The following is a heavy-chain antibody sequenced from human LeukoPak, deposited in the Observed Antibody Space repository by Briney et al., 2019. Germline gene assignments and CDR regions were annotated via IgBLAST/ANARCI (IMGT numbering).Heavy chain of an antibody. CDR2: IYHSGST. V-gene: IGHV4-4*02. J-gene: IGHJ4*02. CDR1: GGSISSSNR. Sequence: SGTLSLTCAVSGGSISSSNRWSWVRQPPGKGLEWIGEIYHSGSTNYNPSLKSRVTISVDKSKNQFSLKLSSVTAADTAVYYCVRVGGDYELLYYFDYWGQGTLVTVSS. D-gene: IGHD2-21*02. CDR3: VRVGGDYELLYYFDY.